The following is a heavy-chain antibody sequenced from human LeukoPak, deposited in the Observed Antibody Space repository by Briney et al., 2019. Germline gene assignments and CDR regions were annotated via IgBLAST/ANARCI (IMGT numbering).Heavy chain of an antibody. V-gene: IGHV1-2*02. CDR2: INPNSGGT. CDR3: ARDYYGSGSLGMDV. CDR1: GYTFTGYY. Sequence: ASVKVSCKASGYTFTGYYMHWVRQAPGQGLEWMGWINPNSGGTNYAQKFQGRVTMTRDTSISTAYMELSRLRSDDTAVYYCARDYYGSGSLGMDVWGKGTTVTVSS. J-gene: IGHJ6*04. D-gene: IGHD3-10*01.